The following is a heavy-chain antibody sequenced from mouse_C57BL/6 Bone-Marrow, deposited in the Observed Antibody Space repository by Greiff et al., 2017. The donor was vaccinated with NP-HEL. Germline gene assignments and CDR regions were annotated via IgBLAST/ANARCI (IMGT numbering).Heavy chain of an antibody. CDR2: ISNGGGST. Sequence: EVMLVESGGGLVQPGGSLKLSCAASGFTFSDYYMYWVRQTPEKRLEWVAYISNGGGSTYYPDTVKGRFTISRDNAKNTLYLQMSRLKSEDTAMYYCARQRLLRYYAMDYWGQGTSVTVSS. V-gene: IGHV5-12*01. CDR1: GFTFSDYY. D-gene: IGHD2-3*01. J-gene: IGHJ4*01. CDR3: ARQRLLRYYAMDY.